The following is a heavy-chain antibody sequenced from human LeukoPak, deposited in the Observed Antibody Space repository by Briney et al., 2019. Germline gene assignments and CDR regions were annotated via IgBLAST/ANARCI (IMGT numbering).Heavy chain of an antibody. D-gene: IGHD7-27*01. Sequence: SETLSLTCTVSRGSISNYYWGCIRQPPGKGLEWIGFFSYSGSTNYNPSLKSRVTISVDTSKNQFSLKLTSVTAADTAVYYCARDGPGDVGFDYWGQGTLVTVSS. CDR2: FSYSGST. J-gene: IGHJ4*02. CDR3: ARDGPGDVGFDY. V-gene: IGHV4-59*01. CDR1: RGSISNYY.